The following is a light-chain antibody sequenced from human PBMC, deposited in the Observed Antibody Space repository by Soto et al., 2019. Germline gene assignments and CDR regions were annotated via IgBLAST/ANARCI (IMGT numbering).Light chain of an antibody. CDR1: QSVSGSD. V-gene: IGKV3-20*01. CDR3: HQYGTSPPT. Sequence: EVVLTQSPGTLSLSPGERATLSCRASQSVSGSDLAWYQQKPGPAPRLLISGVSNRATGTPDRFSGSGSGTDFTLTISSLEPEDFAVFYCHQYGTSPPTFGPGTKVEI. J-gene: IGKJ1*01. CDR2: GVS.